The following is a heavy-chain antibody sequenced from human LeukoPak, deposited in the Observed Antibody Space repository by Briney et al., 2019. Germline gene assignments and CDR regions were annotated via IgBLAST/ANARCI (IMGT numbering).Heavy chain of an antibody. CDR2: INPTHGGT. D-gene: IGHD4-17*01. J-gene: IGHJ4*02. Sequence: ASVKVSCKASGYTFTSYYIHWVRQAPGQGLEWMGWINPTHGGTNFAQKFQGRVTLTRDTSITTAYTELTGLISDDTAMYYCAIVTTADGCWGQGTPLTVSS. V-gene: IGHV1-2*02. CDR1: GYTFTSYY. CDR3: AIVTTADGC.